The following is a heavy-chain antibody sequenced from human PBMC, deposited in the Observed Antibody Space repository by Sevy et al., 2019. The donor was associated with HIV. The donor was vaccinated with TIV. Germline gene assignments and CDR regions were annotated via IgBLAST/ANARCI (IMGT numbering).Heavy chain of an antibody. D-gene: IGHD3-3*01. CDR1: GGSFSGYY. CDR2: INHSGST. J-gene: IGHJ5*02. Sequence: SETLSLTCAVYGGSFSGYYWSWIRQPPGKGLEWIGEINHSGSTNYNPSLKSQVTISVATAKNQFSLKLSFVTAADTAVYYCARGHYDFWGGYYSDWFDPWGQGTLVTVSS. CDR3: ARGHYDFWGGYYSDWFDP. V-gene: IGHV4-34*01.